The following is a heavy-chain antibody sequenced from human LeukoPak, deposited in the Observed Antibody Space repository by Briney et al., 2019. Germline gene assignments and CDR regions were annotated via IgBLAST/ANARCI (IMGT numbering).Heavy chain of an antibody. V-gene: IGHV3-21*01. J-gene: IGHJ4*02. CDR2: ISSSSSYV. Sequence: PGGSLRLSCAASGFTFSSYAMHWVRQAPGKGLEWVSSISSSSSYVYYADSVKGRFTISRDNAKNSLYLQMNSLRAEDTAVYYCARNIAARRTLEYWGQGALVTVSS. CDR3: ARNIAARRTLEY. D-gene: IGHD6-6*01. CDR1: GFTFSSYA.